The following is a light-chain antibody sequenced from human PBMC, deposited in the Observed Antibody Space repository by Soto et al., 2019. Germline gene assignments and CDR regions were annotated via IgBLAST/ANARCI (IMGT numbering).Light chain of an antibody. CDR1: SSDVGSGNV. V-gene: IGLV2-23*01. Sequence: QSVLTQPASVSGSPGQSITISCTGTSSDVGSGNVVSWYQHYPGKAPQLMIYEDFKRPSGISSRFSGSKSGSTASLTVSGLQAEDEAEYYCCSHAGRDTYVFGTGTQLTVL. CDR3: CSHAGRDTYV. CDR2: EDF. J-gene: IGLJ1*01.